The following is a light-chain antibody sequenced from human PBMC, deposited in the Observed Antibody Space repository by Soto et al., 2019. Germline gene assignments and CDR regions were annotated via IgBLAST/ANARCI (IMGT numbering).Light chain of an antibody. V-gene: IGKV3-20*01. CDR2: GAS. Sequence: EIVLTQSPGTLSLSPGEKATLSCRASQSVRSDYLAWYQQKDCQAPRLLNDGASSRATGIPDRFSGSGSETDFPLTISRLEPEDCAVYYCQQYGSSPLTFGGGTKV. CDR1: QSVRSDY. CDR3: QQYGSSPLT. J-gene: IGKJ4*02.